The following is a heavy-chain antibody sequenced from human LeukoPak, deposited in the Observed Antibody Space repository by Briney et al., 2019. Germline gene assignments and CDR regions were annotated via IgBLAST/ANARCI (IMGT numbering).Heavy chain of an antibody. V-gene: IGHV1-8*03. J-gene: IGHJ4*02. CDR3: ARLGELSSDDY. Sequence: GASVKVSCKASGNTFTSYDINWVRQATGQGPEWMGWMNPDSGNTGYAQKSRGRVSITRNTSISTAYMELSSLVSEDTAVYYRARLGELSSDDYWGQGTLVTVSS. D-gene: IGHD3-16*02. CDR1: GNTFTSYD. CDR2: MNPDSGNT.